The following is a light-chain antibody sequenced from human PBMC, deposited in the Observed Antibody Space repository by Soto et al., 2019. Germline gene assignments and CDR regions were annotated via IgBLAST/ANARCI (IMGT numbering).Light chain of an antibody. V-gene: IGLV1-40*01. Sequence: QSVLTQPPSVSGAPGHRVTNSCTGSSSNIGAGYDVHWYQQLPGTAPKLLIYGNSNRPSGVPDRFSGSKSGTSASLAITGLQAEDEADYYCQSYDSSLSGSVFGGATKLTVL. J-gene: IGLJ3*02. CDR2: GNS. CDR1: SSNIGAGYD. CDR3: QSYDSSLSGSV.